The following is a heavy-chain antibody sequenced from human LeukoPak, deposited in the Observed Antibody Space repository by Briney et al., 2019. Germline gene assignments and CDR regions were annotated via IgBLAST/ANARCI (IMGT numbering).Heavy chain of an antibody. D-gene: IGHD2-2*01. CDR1: GYTFTSYA. CDR2: INTNTGNP. V-gene: IGHV7-4-1*02. Sequence: ASVNVSCKASGYTFTSYAMNWVRQAPGQGLEWMGWINTNTGNPTYAQGFTGRFVFSLDTSVSTAYLQISSLKAEDTAVYYCARDLGDIVVVPAAIGNWFDPWGQGTLVTVSS. CDR3: ARDLGDIVVVPAAIGNWFDP. J-gene: IGHJ5*02.